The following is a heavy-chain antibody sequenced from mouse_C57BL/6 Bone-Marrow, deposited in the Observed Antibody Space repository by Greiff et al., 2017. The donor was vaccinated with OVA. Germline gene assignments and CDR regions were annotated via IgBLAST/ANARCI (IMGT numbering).Heavy chain of an antibody. CDR1: GYTFTSYN. D-gene: IGHD2-3*01. Sequence: QVQLQQSGAELVRPGASVKMSCKASGYTFTSYNMHWVKQTPRQGLEWIGAIYPGNGDTSYNQKFKGKATLTVDKSSSTAYMQLSSLTTEDSAIYYCAKWLLAWFAYWGQGTLVTVSA. CDR3: AKWLLAWFAY. CDR2: IYPGNGDT. J-gene: IGHJ3*01. V-gene: IGHV1-12*01.